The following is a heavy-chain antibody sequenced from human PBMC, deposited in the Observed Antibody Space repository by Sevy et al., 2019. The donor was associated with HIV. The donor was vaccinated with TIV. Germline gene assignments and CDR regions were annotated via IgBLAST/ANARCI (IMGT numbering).Heavy chain of an antibody. CDR3: ARVAAY. D-gene: IGHD6-25*01. CDR2: IYHSGSP. V-gene: IGHV4-38-2*01. Sequence: SETLSLTCAVSGYSVSSGYQWGWIRQPPGKGLEWIGTIYHSGSPYYNPSLKSRVTISVDTSKNQFSLKLNSMTAADTAVYFCARVAAYWGQGILVTVSS. CDR1: GYSVSSGYQ. J-gene: IGHJ4*02.